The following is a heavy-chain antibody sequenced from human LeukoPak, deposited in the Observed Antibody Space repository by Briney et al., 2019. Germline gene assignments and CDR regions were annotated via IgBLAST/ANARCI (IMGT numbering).Heavy chain of an antibody. Sequence: SETLSLTCTASGGSISSYYWSWIRQPPGKGLEWIGYIYTSGSTNYNPSLKSRVTISVDTSKNQFSLKLSSVTAADTAVYYCVRGVRGLDVWGKGTTVAVSS. V-gene: IGHV4-4*09. CDR1: GGSISSYY. CDR2: IYTSGST. CDR3: VRGVRGLDV. D-gene: IGHD3-10*01. J-gene: IGHJ6*04.